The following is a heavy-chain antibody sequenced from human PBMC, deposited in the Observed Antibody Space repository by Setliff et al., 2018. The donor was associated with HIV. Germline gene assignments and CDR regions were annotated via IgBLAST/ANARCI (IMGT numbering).Heavy chain of an antibody. CDR3: TRRGADNGGYPDY. V-gene: IGHV3-73*01. J-gene: IGHJ4*02. CDR1: GFTFYGSA. CDR2: IRSKPNNYAT. D-gene: IGHD1-26*01. Sequence: GESLKISCVTSGFTFYGSAIHRVRQPSGKGLEWIARIRSKPNNYATSYAPSVKDRFTIFRDDSKNTAYLQMTRLKIEDTAVYYCTRRGADNGGYPDYWGQGTLVTVSS.